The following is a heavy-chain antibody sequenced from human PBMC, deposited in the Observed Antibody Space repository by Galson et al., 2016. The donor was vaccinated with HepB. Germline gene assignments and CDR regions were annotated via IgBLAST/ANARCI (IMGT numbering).Heavy chain of an antibody. CDR1: GLTFSTCD. V-gene: IGHV3-23*01. J-gene: IGHJ5*02. CDR3: AILKLGTLVDP. D-gene: IGHD3-16*01. CDR2: IGTDEYT. Sequence: SLRLSCAVSGLTFSTCDMTWVRQAPGKGLEWVSSIGTDEYTYYADSVQGRVTISRDNSKNTLYLQMNSLRAEDTAVYYCAILKLGTLVDPWGQGTLVTVSP.